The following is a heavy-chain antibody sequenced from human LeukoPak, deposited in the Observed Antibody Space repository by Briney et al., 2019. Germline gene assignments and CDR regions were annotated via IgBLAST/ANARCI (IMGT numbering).Heavy chain of an antibody. Sequence: GTSVKVSCKASVYTFTRNGVSWVRHAPGQGLEWMGCICSDNGDTHYAQKLQGRVTMRTDTSTSVAYMELRRLRSDDTAVYYCARDLRTYYYDTSGLSLFDYWGQGTLVTVSS. D-gene: IGHD3-22*01. CDR2: ICSDNGDT. J-gene: IGHJ4*02. CDR3: ARDLRTYYYDTSGLSLFDY. CDR1: VYTFTRNG. V-gene: IGHV1-18*01.